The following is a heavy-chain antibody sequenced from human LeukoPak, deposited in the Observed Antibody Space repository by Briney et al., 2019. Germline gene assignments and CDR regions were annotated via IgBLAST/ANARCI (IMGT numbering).Heavy chain of an antibody. CDR1: GYTLTDYF. CDR3: AGDTVLLWFGDLEY. J-gene: IGHJ4*02. V-gene: IGHV1-2*02. D-gene: IGHD3-10*01. Sequence: GSVKVSCKASGYTLTDYFIHWVRQAPGQGLEWMGWINSKTGDANYAQKFQGRVTMTRDTSISTAYMELNRLRSDDTAVYYFAGDTVLLWFGDLEYWGQGTLITVSS. CDR2: INSKTGDA.